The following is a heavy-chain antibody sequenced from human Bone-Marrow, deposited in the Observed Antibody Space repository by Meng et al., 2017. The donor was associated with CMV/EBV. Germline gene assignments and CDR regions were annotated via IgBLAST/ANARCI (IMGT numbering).Heavy chain of an antibody. CDR3: ARVRYSSSWYPFDY. D-gene: IGHD6-13*01. V-gene: IGHV1-18*01. CDR1: GYTFTSYD. Sequence: ASVKVSCKASGYTFTSYDINWVRQATGQGLEWMGWISAYNGNTNYAQKLQGRVTMTTDTSTSTAYMELRSLRSDDTAVYYCARVRYSSSWYPFDYWGQGTLVTVSS. CDR2: ISAYNGNT. J-gene: IGHJ4*02.